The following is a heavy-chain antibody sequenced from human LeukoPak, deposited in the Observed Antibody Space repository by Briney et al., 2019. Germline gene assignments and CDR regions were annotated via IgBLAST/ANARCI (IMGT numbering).Heavy chain of an antibody. CDR3: VRGGPYGDYDAY. V-gene: IGHV3-23*01. J-gene: IGHJ4*02. CDR2: IYPSGGST. Sequence: GGSLRLSCAASGFTFSSYAMTWVRQAPGRGLEWVSSIYPSGGSTYYADSVKGRFTISGDSSKNTLYLQMNSLRAEDTAVYYCVRGGPYGDYDAYWGQGTLVTVSS. D-gene: IGHD4-17*01. CDR1: GFTFSSYA.